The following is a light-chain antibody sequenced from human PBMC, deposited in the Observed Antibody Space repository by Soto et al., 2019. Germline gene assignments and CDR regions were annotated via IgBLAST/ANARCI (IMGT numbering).Light chain of an antibody. CDR1: QSVSSY. J-gene: IGKJ1*01. CDR2: DAS. V-gene: IGKV3-11*01. Sequence: EIVLTQSPATLSLSPGERATLSCRASQSVSSYLAWYQQKPGQAPRLLIYDASNRATGIPARFSGSGSGTDFTLTISNLQPDDFATYYCQQYDSYSSGPFGQGTKVEIK. CDR3: QQYDSYSSGP.